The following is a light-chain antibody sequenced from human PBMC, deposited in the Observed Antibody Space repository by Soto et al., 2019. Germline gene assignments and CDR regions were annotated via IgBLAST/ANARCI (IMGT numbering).Light chain of an antibody. Sequence: DIQMTQSPSTLSASVGDRVTITCRASQSIGDSLAWYQQKPGKAPYLLISDVSSLERGVPSRFSGSGSGTDFTLTISSLQPEDSATYYCQQSYSYTRMFGQGTKVDIK. CDR1: QSIGDS. CDR3: QQSYSYTRM. CDR2: DVS. V-gene: IGKV1-5*01. J-gene: IGKJ1*01.